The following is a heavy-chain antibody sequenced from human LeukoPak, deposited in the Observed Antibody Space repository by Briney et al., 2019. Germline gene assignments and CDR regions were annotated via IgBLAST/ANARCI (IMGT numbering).Heavy chain of an antibody. J-gene: IGHJ4*02. CDR3: ARDLRGSFDY. CDR1: GFTFSRHW. V-gene: IGHV3-7*03. CDR2: INQDGSAK. Sequence: GGSLRLSCAASGFTFSRHWMNWVRQAPGNGLEWVANINQDGSAKYFVDSVKGRFTISRDNAKNPLFLQMNSLRAEDTAIYYCARDLRGSFDYWGQGTLVTVPS. D-gene: IGHD1-26*01.